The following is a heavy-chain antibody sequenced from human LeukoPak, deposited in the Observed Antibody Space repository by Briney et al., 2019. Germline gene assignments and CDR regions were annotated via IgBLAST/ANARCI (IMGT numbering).Heavy chain of an antibody. CDR2: IYTSGST. Sequence: SETLSLTCTVSGGSISSGDYYWSWIRQPAGKGLEWIGRIYTSGSTNYNPSLKSRVTISVDTSKNQFSLKLSSVTAADTAVYYCARETTVTDSFDYWGQGTLVTVSS. J-gene: IGHJ4*02. CDR3: ARETTVTDSFDY. V-gene: IGHV4-61*02. CDR1: GGSISSGDYY. D-gene: IGHD4-17*01.